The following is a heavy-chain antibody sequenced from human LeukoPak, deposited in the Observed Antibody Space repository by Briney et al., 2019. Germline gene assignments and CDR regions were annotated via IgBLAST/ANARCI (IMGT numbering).Heavy chain of an antibody. CDR3: AKDILLTAMIDY. J-gene: IGHJ4*02. V-gene: IGHV3-43*02. D-gene: IGHD5-18*01. CDR1: GFTFDDYA. Sequence: GGSPRLSCAASGFTFDDYAMHWVRQAPGKGLEWVSLISGDGGSTYYADSVKGRFIISRDNSKNSLYLQMNSLRTEDTALYYCAKDILLTAMIDYWGQGTLVTVSS. CDR2: ISGDGGST.